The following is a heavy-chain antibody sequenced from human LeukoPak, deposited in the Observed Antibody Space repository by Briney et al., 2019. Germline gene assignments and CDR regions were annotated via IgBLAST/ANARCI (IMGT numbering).Heavy chain of an antibody. J-gene: IGHJ4*02. D-gene: IGHD2-2*01. CDR2: INPNSGGT. V-gene: IGHV1-2*02. CDR1: GYTFTGCY. Sequence: ASVKVSCKASGYTFTGCYMHWVRQAPGQGLEWMGWINPNSGGTNYAQKFQGRVTMTRDTSISTAYMELSRLRSDETAVYYCARDPGYCSSTSCPMGHWGQGTLVTVSS. CDR3: ARDPGYCSSTSCPMGH.